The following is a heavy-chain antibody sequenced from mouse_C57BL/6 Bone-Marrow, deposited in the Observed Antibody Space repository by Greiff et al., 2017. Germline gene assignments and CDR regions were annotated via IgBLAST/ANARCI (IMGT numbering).Heavy chain of an antibody. CDR3: ARGDYYGSTYYAMDY. Sequence: EVQRVESGGGLVKPGGSLKLSCAASGFTFSRYAMSWVRQTPEKRLEWVATISDGGSYTYYPDNVKGRFTISRDNAKNNLYLQMSHLKSEDTAMYYCARGDYYGSTYYAMDYWGQGTSVTVSS. D-gene: IGHD1-1*01. J-gene: IGHJ4*01. CDR2: ISDGGSYT. CDR1: GFTFSRYA. V-gene: IGHV5-4*01.